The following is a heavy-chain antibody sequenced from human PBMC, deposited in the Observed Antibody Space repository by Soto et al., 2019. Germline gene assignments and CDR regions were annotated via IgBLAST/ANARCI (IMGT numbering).Heavy chain of an antibody. V-gene: IGHV5-51*01. J-gene: IGHJ6*02. CDR3: ARLSDFWSCYPPYYGMDV. Sequence: GESLKISCKGSGYSFTNYWIGWVRQMPGKGLEWMGIIYPADSDTRYSPSFQGQVTISADKSISTAYLQWSSLMASDTPMYFCARLSDFWSCYPPYYGMDVRGQGTTVTV. CDR1: GYSFTNYW. CDR2: IYPADSDT. D-gene: IGHD3-3*01.